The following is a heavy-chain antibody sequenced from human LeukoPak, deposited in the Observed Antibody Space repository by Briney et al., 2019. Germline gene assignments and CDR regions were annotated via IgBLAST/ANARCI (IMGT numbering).Heavy chain of an antibody. D-gene: IGHD6-6*01. CDR2: MNPNSGNT. J-gene: IGHJ4*02. Sequence: ASVKVSCKASGYTFTSYDIDWVRQATGQGLEWMGWMNPNSGNTGYAQKFQGRVTMTRNTSISTAYMELISLRSEDTAVYYCARGQMGRGAARRVDYWGQGTLVTVSS. V-gene: IGHV1-8*01. CDR1: GYTFTSYD. CDR3: ARGQMGRGAARRVDY.